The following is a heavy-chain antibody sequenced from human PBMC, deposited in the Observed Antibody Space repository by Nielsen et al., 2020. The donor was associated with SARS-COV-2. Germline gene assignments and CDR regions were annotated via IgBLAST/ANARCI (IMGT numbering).Heavy chain of an antibody. J-gene: IGHJ3*02. D-gene: IGHD3-3*01. V-gene: IGHV4-34*01. CDR1: GGSFSGYY. Sequence: SETLSLTCAVYGGSFSGYYWSWIRQPPGKGLEWIGEINHSGSTNYNPSLKSRVTISVDTSKNQFSLKLSSVTAADTAVYYCARGPRITIFGVIIKNAFDIWGQGTMVTVSS. CDR2: INHSGST. CDR3: ARGPRITIFGVIIKNAFDI.